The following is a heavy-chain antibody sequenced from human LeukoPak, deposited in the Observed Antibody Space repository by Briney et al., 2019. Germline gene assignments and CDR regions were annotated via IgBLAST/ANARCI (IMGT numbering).Heavy chain of an antibody. CDR3: ARVATYYDSSGYNSGYFDY. D-gene: IGHD3-22*01. CDR2: INTDGSST. Sequence: GGSLRLSCAASGFTFSSYWMHWVRQAPGKGLVWVSRINTDGSSTTYADSVKGRFTISRDNAKNALYLQMDSLRAEDTAVYYCARVATYYDSSGYNSGYFDYWGQGTLVTVSS. V-gene: IGHV3-74*01. J-gene: IGHJ4*02. CDR1: GFTFSSYW.